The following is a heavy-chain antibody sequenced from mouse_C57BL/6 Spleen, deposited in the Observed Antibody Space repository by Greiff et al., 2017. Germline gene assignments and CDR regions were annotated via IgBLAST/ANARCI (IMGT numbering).Heavy chain of an antibody. V-gene: IGHV1-7*01. CDR3: ASDYYGSSPPGY. D-gene: IGHD1-1*01. J-gene: IGHJ2*01. Sequence: VQLVESGAELAKPGASVKLSCKASGYTFTSYWMHWVKQRPGQGLEWIGYINPCSGYTKYNQKFKDKATLTADKSSSTAYMQMSSLTYEDSAVYYCASDYYGSSPPGYWGQGTTLTVSS. CDR1: GYTFTSYW. CDR2: INPCSGYT.